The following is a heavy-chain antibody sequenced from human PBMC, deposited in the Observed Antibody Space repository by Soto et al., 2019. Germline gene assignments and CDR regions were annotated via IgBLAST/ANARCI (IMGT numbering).Heavy chain of an antibody. CDR3: ARDEDQTGAYPEDFYHY. V-gene: IGHV3-7*01. D-gene: IGHD4-17*01. Sequence: EVQLVDSGGGLVQPGGSLRLSCAASGFTFSNYWMSWVRQAPGKGLEWVANIKQDGSKEYYVDSVKGRFTISRDHARNSLYLQMNSLRAEDTAVYYCARDEDQTGAYPEDFYHYWGQGTLVTVSS. CDR1: GFTFSNYW. J-gene: IGHJ4*02. CDR2: IKQDGSKE.